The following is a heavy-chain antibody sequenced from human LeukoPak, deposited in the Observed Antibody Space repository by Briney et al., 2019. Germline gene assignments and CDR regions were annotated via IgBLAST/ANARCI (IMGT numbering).Heavy chain of an antibody. V-gene: IGHV3-7*01. CDR2: IKQDGSEK. Sequence: GGSLRLSCAASGFTFSTYWMSWVRQAPGKGLEWVANIKQDGSEKYYLDSVKGRFTISRDNAKNSLYLQMNSLRAEDTAVYFCTREAAAGIDYWGQGTLATVSS. D-gene: IGHD6-13*01. CDR3: TREAAAGIDY. J-gene: IGHJ4*02. CDR1: GFTFSTYW.